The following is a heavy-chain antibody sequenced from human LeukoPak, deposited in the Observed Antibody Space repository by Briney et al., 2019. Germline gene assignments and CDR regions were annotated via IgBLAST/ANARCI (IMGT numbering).Heavy chain of an antibody. Sequence: SETLSLTCTVSGGSISSYYWSWIRQPSGEGLEWIGYIYYSGSTNYNPSLKSRVTISVDTSKNQFSLKLSSVTAADTAVYYCARAGDDYGDYVPYYFDYWGQGTLVTVSS. V-gene: IGHV4-59*01. J-gene: IGHJ4*02. CDR2: IYYSGST. CDR1: GGSISSYY. CDR3: ARAGDDYGDYVPYYFDY. D-gene: IGHD4-17*01.